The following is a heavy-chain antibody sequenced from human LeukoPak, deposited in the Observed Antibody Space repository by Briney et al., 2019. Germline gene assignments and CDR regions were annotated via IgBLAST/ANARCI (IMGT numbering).Heavy chain of an antibody. D-gene: IGHD3-10*01. CDR3: ARDNSVGDIAWWFDP. CDR2: INPTGTTT. V-gene: IGHV1-46*01. CDR1: GYTFTSYA. Sequence: ASVKVSCKASGYTFTSYAMNWVRQAPGQGLEWVGLINPTGTTTLYAKKFQGRVTLTRDMSTSTDYMELRSLKSEDTAVYYCARDNSVGDIAWWFDPWGQGTLVTVSS. J-gene: IGHJ5*02.